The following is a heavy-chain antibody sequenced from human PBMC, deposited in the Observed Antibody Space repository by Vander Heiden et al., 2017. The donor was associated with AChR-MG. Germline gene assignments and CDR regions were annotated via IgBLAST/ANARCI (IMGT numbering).Heavy chain of an antibody. Sequence: QVQLQESGPGLVKPSETLSLTCAVSGYSISSGYYCGWIRQPPGKGLEWIGSIYNSGSTYYNPSLKSRVTISVDTAKNQFSLKLSSVTAADTAVYYCARDLGEWELPNWFDPWGQGTLVTVSS. J-gene: IGHJ5*02. V-gene: IGHV4-38-2*02. CDR1: GYSISSGYY. CDR2: IYNSGST. CDR3: ARDLGEWELPNWFDP. D-gene: IGHD1-26*01.